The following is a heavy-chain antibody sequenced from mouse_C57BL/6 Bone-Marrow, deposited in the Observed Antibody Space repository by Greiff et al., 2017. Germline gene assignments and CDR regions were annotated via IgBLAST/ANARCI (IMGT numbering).Heavy chain of an antibody. CDR3: AREYDYGVSVAY. CDR2: IDPSDSYT. D-gene: IGHD2-4*01. CDR1: GYTFTSYW. J-gene: IGHJ3*01. V-gene: IGHV1-69*01. Sequence: QVQLQQPGAELVMPGASVKLSCKASGYTFTSYWMHWVKQRPGQGLEWIGEIDPSDSYTNYNQKFKGKSTLTVDKSSSTAYMQLSSLTSEDSAVYYCAREYDYGVSVAYWGQGTPVTVAA.